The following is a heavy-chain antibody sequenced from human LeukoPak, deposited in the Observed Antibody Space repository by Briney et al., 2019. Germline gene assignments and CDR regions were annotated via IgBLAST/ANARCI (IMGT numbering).Heavy chain of an antibody. CDR3: AREVIAAQD. Sequence: PGGSLRLSCTASGFTLSDETMNWVRQAPGKGLEWVSSISSTSSYIYYADSVVGRFTISRDNAKNSLYLQMNSLRAEDTAVYYCAREVIAAQDWGQGTLVTVSS. D-gene: IGHD2-21*01. J-gene: IGHJ4*02. V-gene: IGHV3-21*01. CDR1: GFTLSDET. CDR2: ISSTSSYI.